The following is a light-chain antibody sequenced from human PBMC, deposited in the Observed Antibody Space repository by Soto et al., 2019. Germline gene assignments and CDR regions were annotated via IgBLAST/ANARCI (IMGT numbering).Light chain of an antibody. CDR3: SSYTSTTTLV. Sequence: QSALTQPASVSGSPGQSITVSCTGTSRDVGDYNYVSWYQQHPGKAPKLIVYGVSNRPSGISNRFSGSKSGNTASLTISGLKAEDEAEYYCSSYTSTTTLVFGGGTKLTVL. J-gene: IGLJ2*01. CDR1: SRDVGDYNY. V-gene: IGLV2-14*01. CDR2: GVS.